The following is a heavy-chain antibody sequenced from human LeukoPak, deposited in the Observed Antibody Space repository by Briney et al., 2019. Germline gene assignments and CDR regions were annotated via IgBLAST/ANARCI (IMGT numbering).Heavy chain of an antibody. D-gene: IGHD2-8*01. CDR2: INHSGST. Sequence: SETLSLTCAVYGGSFSGYYWSWLRRPPGKGLEWIGEINHSGSTNYNPSLKSRVTISVDTSKNQFSLKLSSVTAADTAVYYCARVPRPYCTNGVCDYYYGMDVWGQGTTVTVSS. V-gene: IGHV4-34*01. CDR3: ARVPRPYCTNGVCDYYYGMDV. CDR1: GGSFSGYY. J-gene: IGHJ6*02.